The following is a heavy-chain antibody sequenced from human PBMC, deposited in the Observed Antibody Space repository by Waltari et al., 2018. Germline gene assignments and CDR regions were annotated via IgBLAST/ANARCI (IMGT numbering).Heavy chain of an antibody. D-gene: IGHD1-20*01. J-gene: IGHJ6*04. CDR3: ARGEYNFAWGSTWDV. CDR2: LMTIIGKS. V-gene: IGHV1-69*05. Sequence: QVQLLQSGTEVRKTGSSVKVSCQASGGTLSGYSVAWVRQAPGHGLEWVAGLMTIIGKSDLGQKFQGRLSLTRDESTNTAYMELSSLNNEDTGIYYCARGEYNFAWGSTWDVWGKGTTVTVSS. CDR1: GGTLSGYS.